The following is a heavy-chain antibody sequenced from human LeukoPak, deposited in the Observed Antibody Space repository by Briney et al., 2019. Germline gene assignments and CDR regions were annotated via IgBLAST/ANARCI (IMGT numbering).Heavy chain of an antibody. J-gene: IGHJ3*02. CDR2: INWNGGST. V-gene: IGHV3-20*04. CDR1: GFTFDDYG. CDR3: ARDNPWLRTAFDI. D-gene: IGHD5-12*01. Sequence: PGGSLRLSCAASGFTFDDYGMSWVRQAPGKWLEWVSGINWNGGSTGYADSVKGRFTISRDNAKNSLYLQMNSLRAEDTSLYYCARDNPWLRTAFDIWRQGTMVTVSS.